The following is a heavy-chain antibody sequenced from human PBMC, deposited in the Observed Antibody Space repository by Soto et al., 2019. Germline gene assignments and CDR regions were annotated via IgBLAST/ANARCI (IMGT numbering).Heavy chain of an antibody. D-gene: IGHD3-9*01. CDR2: ISPHNRNT. CDR3: ARDEGGYDILTGYYKANHFDQ. V-gene: IGHV1-18*01. J-gene: IGHJ4*02. Sequence: QVQLVQSGAEVKSPGDSVKVSCQASGYTFGHFYITWVRQAPGQGLEWMGAISPHNRNTNYAEKLRGRVTMTTDTCTTTAYMELRSLRSDDTAVYYCARDEGGYDILTGYYKANHFDQWGQGALVTVSS. CDR1: GYTFGHFY.